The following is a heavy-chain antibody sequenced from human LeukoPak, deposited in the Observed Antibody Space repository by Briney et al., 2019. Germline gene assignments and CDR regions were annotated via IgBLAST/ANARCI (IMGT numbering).Heavy chain of an antibody. CDR3: ARVNWNDVGSFDY. D-gene: IGHD1-20*01. J-gene: IGHJ4*02. V-gene: IGHV3-48*02. CDR1: GFTFSNYI. CDR2: ISSSSSPI. Sequence: GGSLRLSCAASGFTFSNYIMNWVRQAPGKGLEWLSYISSSSSPIYYADSVKGRFTISRDNAKNSLYLQMNSLRDEDTGVYHCARVNWNDVGSFDYWGQGTLVTVSS.